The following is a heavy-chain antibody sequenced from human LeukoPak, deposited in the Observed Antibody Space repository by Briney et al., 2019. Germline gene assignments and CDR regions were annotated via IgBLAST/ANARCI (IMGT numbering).Heavy chain of an antibody. CDR2: IYYSGST. Sequence: PSETLSLTCTVSGGSISSYYWSWIRQPPGKGLEWIGYIYYSGSTNYNPSLKSRVTISVDTSKNQFSLKLSSVTAADTAMYYCARQINDSSGPKGVFDPWGQGTLATVSS. D-gene: IGHD3-22*01. V-gene: IGHV4-59*01. CDR3: ARQINDSSGPKGVFDP. CDR1: GGSISSYY. J-gene: IGHJ5*02.